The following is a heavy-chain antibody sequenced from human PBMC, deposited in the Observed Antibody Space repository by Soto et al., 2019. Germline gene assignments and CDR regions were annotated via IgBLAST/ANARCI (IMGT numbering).Heavy chain of an antibody. CDR2: ISSSSYI. CDR1: GFTFSSYS. J-gene: IGHJ3*02. V-gene: IGHV3-21*01. Sequence: GGSLRLSCAASGFTFSSYSMNWVRQAPGKGLEWVSSISSSSYIYYADSVKGRFTISRDNAKNSLYLQMNSLRAEDTAVYYCASRCGGDCYDAFDIWGQGTMVTVSS. CDR3: ASRCGGDCYDAFDI. D-gene: IGHD2-21*02.